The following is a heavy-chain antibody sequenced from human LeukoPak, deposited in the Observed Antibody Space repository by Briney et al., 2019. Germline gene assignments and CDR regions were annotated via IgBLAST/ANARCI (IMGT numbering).Heavy chain of an antibody. Sequence: ASVKVSCKASGYTFTSYYMHWVRQAPGQGLEWMGIINPSGGSTSYAQKFQGRVTMTRDTSTSTVYMELSSLRSEDTAVYYCARGALSPYGSGSYYPDFDYRGQGTLVTVSS. V-gene: IGHV1-46*01. D-gene: IGHD3-10*01. CDR2: INPSGGST. CDR1: GYTFTSYY. J-gene: IGHJ4*02. CDR3: ARGALSPYGSGSYYPDFDY.